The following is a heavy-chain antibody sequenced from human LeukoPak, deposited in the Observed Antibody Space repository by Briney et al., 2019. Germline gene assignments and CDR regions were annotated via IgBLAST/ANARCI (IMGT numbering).Heavy chain of an antibody. CDR1: GYTFTGYY. V-gene: IGHV1-2*06. CDR3: AKDIKKIVGATIVFDY. CDR2: INPNSGGT. Sequence: ASVKVSCKASGYTFTGYYMHWVRRAPGQGLEWMGRINPNSGGTNYAQKFQGRVTMTRDTSISTAYMELSRLRSDDTAVYYCAKDIKKIVGATIVFDYWGQGTLVTASS. D-gene: IGHD1-26*01. J-gene: IGHJ4*02.